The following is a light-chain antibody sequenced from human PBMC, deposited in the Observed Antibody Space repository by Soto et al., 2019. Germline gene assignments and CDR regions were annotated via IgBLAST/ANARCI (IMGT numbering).Light chain of an antibody. CDR1: QSISSY. V-gene: IGKV1-39*01. CDR3: QPSYSTPPT. CDR2: AAS. J-gene: IGKJ1*01. Sequence: DIQMTQSPSSLSASVGDRVTITCRASQSISSYLNWYQQKPGKAPKLLIYAASSLQSGVPSRFSGSGSVTDFTLTISSLQPEDFATYYCQPSYSTPPTFGQGTKVEIK.